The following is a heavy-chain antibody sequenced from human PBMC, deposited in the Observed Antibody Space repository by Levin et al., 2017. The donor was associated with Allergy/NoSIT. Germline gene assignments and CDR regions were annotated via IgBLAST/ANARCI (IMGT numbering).Heavy chain of an antibody. CDR1: AYAISGYY. CDR3: ASFASDYCSSASCFRRGSAFDL. Sequence: ASVKVSCKTSAYAISGYYMHWVRQAPGQGLEWMGWINPNTGGTNYAQKFQGRVTMTRDTSINTVYVELSSLTSDDTAVYYCASFASDYCSSASCFRRGSAFDLWGRGTMVTVS. J-gene: IGHJ3*01. V-gene: IGHV1-2*02. D-gene: IGHD2-2*01. CDR2: INPNTGGT.